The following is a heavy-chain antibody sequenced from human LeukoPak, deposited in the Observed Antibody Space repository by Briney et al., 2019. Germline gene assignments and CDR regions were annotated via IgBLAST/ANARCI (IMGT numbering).Heavy chain of an antibody. CDR1: GFTFSRYW. CDR3: ASLGYCSGGSCFYGMDV. CDR2: IRQDGSEK. D-gene: IGHD2-15*01. V-gene: IGHV3-7*01. J-gene: IGHJ6*02. Sequence: AGGSLRLSCAASGFTFSRYWMSWVRQAPGKGLEWVANIRQDGSEKYYVDSVKGRFTIPRDNAKNSLYLQMNSLRAEDTAVFYCASLGYCSGGSCFYGMDVWGQGTTVIVSS.